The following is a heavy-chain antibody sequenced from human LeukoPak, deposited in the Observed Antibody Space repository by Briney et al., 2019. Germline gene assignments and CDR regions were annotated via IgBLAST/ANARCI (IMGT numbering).Heavy chain of an antibody. CDR1: GFTFSSYS. CDR2: ISSSSSYI. Sequence: GGSLRLSCAASGFTFSSYSMNWVRQAPGKGLEWVSSISSSSSYIYYADSVKGRFTISRDNAKNSLYLQMNSLRAEDTAVYYCAKDPYYYDSSGYYNYWGQGTLVTVSS. J-gene: IGHJ4*02. V-gene: IGHV3-21*04. D-gene: IGHD3-22*01. CDR3: AKDPYYYDSSGYYNY.